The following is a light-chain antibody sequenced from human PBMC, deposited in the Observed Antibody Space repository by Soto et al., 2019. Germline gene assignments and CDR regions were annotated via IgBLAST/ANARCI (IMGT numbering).Light chain of an antibody. J-gene: IGLJ2*01. CDR3: ASYTGSDTLV. CDR2: EVS. V-gene: IGLV2-8*01. CDR1: SSDVGGYNY. Sequence: QSALTQPPSASGSPGQSVTISCTGTSSDVGGYNYVSWYQQHPGKAPKLMICEVSKRPSGVPDRLSGSKSGNTASLTVSGLQVEDEADYYCASYTGSDTLVFGGGTKLTVL.